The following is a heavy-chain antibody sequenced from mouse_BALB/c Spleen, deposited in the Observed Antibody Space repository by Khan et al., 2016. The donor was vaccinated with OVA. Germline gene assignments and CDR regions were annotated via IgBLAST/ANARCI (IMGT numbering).Heavy chain of an antibody. V-gene: IGHV9-3-1*01. CDR3: ERVGYNGTMDY. CDR2: INTYTGEP. Sequence: QVQLKESGPELKKPGETVKISCKASGYTFTKYGMNWVKQAPGKGLKWMGWINTYTGEPTYADDFKGRFAFSLETSASTAHLQIKNLKNEATATYFCERVGYNGTMDYWGQGTSVTVSS. J-gene: IGHJ4*01. D-gene: IGHD2-14*01. CDR1: GYTFTKYG.